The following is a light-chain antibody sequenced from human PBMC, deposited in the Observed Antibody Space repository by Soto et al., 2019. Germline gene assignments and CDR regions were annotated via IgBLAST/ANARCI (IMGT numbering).Light chain of an antibody. CDR2: HAS. CDR1: LSSSRS. V-gene: IGKV1-5*01. J-gene: IGKJ5*01. CDR3: QQYKSYRYT. Sequence: ACLSSSRSVGWFQQQPGKAPKLLIDHASTVEGGVPPRCSGSGSGTEFTLAISSLQPDYFATYYCQQYKSYRYTFGQGTRLEIK.